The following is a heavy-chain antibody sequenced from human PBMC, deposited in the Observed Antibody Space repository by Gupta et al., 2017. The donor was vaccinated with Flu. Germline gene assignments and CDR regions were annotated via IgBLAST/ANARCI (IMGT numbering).Heavy chain of an antibody. CDR2: IKSKTDGGTT. CDR3: TSTFTGSYYPGGNYYGMDV. D-gene: IGHD1-26*01. Sequence: EVQLVESGGGFVKPGGSLRLSCAASGFTFSNAWMSWVRQAPGKGLEWVGRIKSKTDGGTTDYAAPVKGRFTISRDDSKNTLYLQTNSLKTEDTAVYYCTSTFTGSYYPGGNYYGMDVWGQGTTVTVSS. J-gene: IGHJ6*02. CDR1: GFTFSNAW. V-gene: IGHV3-15*01.